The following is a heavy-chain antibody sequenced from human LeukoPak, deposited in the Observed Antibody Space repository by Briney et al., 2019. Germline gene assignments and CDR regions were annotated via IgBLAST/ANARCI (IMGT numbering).Heavy chain of an antibody. V-gene: IGHV1-8*03. D-gene: IGHD2-2*01. CDR2: LNPNNSNT. J-gene: IGHJ1*01. CDR1: GYTFTGYD. Sequence: GASVKVSCKASGYTFTGYDINWVRQAAGQGLEWMGWLNPNNSNTGYAQKFQGRLTITRDTSINTTYMELRSLMLDDTAVYYCARAPEGYCTTTRCSTAEYFQLWGQGTLVTVSS. CDR3: ARAPEGYCTTTRCSTAEYFQL.